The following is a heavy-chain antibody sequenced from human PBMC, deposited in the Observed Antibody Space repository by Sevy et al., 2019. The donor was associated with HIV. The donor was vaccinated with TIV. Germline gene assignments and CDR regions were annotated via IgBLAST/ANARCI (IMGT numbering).Heavy chain of an antibody. V-gene: IGHV3-7*01. CDR2: IRQDGSVK. Sequence: GGSLRLSCAASGFAFSEFWMTWVRQAPGKGLEWVANIRQDGSVKYYVDSVKGRFTISRDNAKNSLYLQMSSLTVEDTAVYYCARQRGWICSHDVCSSYYSDSWGQGTLVTVSS. CDR3: ARQRGWICSHDVCSSYYSDS. D-gene: IGHD5-12*01. J-gene: IGHJ4*02. CDR1: GFAFSEFW.